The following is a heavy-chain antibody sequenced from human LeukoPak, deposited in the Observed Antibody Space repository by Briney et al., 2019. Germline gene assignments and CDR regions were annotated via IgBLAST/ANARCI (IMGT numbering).Heavy chain of an antibody. D-gene: IGHD3-3*01. J-gene: IGHJ6*03. Sequence: GGSLRLSCAASGFTFSDYYMSWIRQAPGKGLEWVSYISSSGSTIYYADSVKGRFTISRDNAKNSLYPQMNSLRAEDTAVYYCARDKRLPWSGYYLNYYYYYMDVWGKGTTVTVSS. CDR3: ARDKRLPWSGYYLNYYYYYMDV. CDR1: GFTFSDYY. V-gene: IGHV3-11*04. CDR2: ISSSGSTI.